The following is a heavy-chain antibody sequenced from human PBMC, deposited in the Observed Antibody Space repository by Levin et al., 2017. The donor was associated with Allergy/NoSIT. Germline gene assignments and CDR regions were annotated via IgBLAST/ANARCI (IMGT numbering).Heavy chain of an antibody. V-gene: IGHV3-9*01. CDR2: ISWNSGSI. Sequence: GGSLRLSCAASGFTFDDYAMHWVRQAPGKGLEWVSGISWNSGSIGYADSVKGRFTISRDNAKNSLYLQMNSLRAEDTALYYCAKDIGGGLNPLHFDYWGQGTLVTVSS. CDR1: GFTFDDYA. CDR3: AKDIGGGLNPLHFDY. J-gene: IGHJ4*02. D-gene: IGHD2-15*01.